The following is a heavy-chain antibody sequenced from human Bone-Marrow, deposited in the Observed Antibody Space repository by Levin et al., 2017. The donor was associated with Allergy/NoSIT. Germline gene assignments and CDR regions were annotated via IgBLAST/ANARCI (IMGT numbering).Heavy chain of an antibody. CDR3: ARAFLFGYYDSSGRGAFDI. J-gene: IGHJ3*02. CDR2: IIPIFGTA. Sequence: KISCKASGGTFSSYAISWVRQAPGQGLEWMGGIIPIFGTANYAQKFQGRVTITADKSTSTAYMELSSLRSEDTAVYYCARAFLFGYYDSSGRGAFDIWGQGTMVTVSS. D-gene: IGHD3-22*01. CDR1: GGTFSSYA. V-gene: IGHV1-69*06.